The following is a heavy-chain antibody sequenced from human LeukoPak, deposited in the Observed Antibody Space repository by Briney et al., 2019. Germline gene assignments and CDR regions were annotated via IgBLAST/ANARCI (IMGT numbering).Heavy chain of an antibody. CDR1: GFTFSTFS. Sequence: GGSLRLSCAASGFTFSTFSMSWVRQASGKGLEWVSTISDSGGITDYADSVKGRFTISRDNSKNTLYLQMNSLRAEDTAVYYCASGSLSPSGSYPYYFDYWGQGTLVTVSS. V-gene: IGHV3-23*01. D-gene: IGHD1-26*01. J-gene: IGHJ4*02. CDR3: ASGSLSPSGSYPYYFDY. CDR2: ISDSGGIT.